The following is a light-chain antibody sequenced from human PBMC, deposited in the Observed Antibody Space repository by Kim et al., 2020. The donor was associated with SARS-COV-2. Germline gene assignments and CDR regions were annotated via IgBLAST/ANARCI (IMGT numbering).Light chain of an antibody. CDR3: QQGGIWPPYT. CDR2: EAS. CDR1: QNLDTY. J-gene: IGKJ2*01. Sequence: DIVLTQSPATLSLSPGERATLSCRASQNLDTYLAWYQHKPGQAPRLLIYEASNRAPDIPVRFSGSGSGTDFALTISDLQPADSAIYYWQQGGIWPPYTFGRETKLEI. V-gene: IGKV3-11*01.